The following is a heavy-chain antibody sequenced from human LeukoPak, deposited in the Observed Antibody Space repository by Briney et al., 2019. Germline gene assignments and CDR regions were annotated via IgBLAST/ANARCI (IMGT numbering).Heavy chain of an antibody. V-gene: IGHV4-4*07. CDR1: GGSLSSYY. CDR2: IYTSGST. CDR3: ARGDTANHFDY. Sequence: SETLSLTCTVSGGSLSSYYWSWIRQPAGKGLEWIGRIYTSGSTNYNPSLKSRVTMSVDTSKNQFSLKLSSVTAADTAAYYCARGDTANHFDYWGQGTLVTVSS. J-gene: IGHJ4*02. D-gene: IGHD5-18*01.